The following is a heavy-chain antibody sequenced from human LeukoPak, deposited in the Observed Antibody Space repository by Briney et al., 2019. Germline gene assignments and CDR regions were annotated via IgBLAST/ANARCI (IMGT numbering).Heavy chain of an antibody. J-gene: IGHJ3*02. V-gene: IGHV3-33*01. CDR3: ARERDDAFDI. CDR1: GFTFSSYG. Sequence: GRSLRLSCAASGFTFSSYGFHWVRQAPGKGLEWVAVIWSDGSYKYYADSVKGRFTISRDDSKNTLFLQMNSLRAEDTAVYYCARERDDAFDIWGQGTMVIVS. CDR2: IWSDGSYK.